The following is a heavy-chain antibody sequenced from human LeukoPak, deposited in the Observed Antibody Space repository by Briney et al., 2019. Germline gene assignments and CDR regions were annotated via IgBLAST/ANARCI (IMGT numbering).Heavy chain of an antibody. Sequence: ASVKVSCKASGYTFTGYYMHWVRQAPGQGLEWMGWINPNSGGTNYAQKFQGRVTMTRDTSISTAYMELSRLRSDDTAVYYCAKDALGDYYYSYMDVWGKGTTVTISS. D-gene: IGHD1-26*01. V-gene: IGHV1-2*02. CDR3: AKDALGDYYYSYMDV. CDR2: INPNSGGT. J-gene: IGHJ6*03. CDR1: GYTFTGYY.